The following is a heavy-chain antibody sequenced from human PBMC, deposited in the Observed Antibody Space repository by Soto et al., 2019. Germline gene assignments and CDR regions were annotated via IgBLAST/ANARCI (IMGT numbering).Heavy chain of an antibody. Sequence: PSETLSLTCAVYGGSFSGYYWSWIRQPPGKGLEWIGEINHSGSTNYNPSLKSRVTISVDTSKNPFSLQLSCVTAADTAVYYCARREAHFWSGYYNWFDPWGQGTLVTVSS. D-gene: IGHD3-3*02. CDR2: INHSGST. CDR1: GGSFSGYY. J-gene: IGHJ5*02. CDR3: ARREAHFWSGYYNWFDP. V-gene: IGHV4-34*01.